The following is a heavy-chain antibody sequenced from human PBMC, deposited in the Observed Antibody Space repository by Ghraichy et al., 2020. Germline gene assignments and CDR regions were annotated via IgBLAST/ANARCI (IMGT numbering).Heavy chain of an antibody. CDR3: ATGLKGRDLRHTLDV. D-gene: IGHD4-17*01. J-gene: IGHJ3*01. CDR1: GFDFGDVW. V-gene: IGHV3-15*01. CDR2: IQSNRERGTT. Sequence: GDSLNISCAASGFDFGDVWMSWVRQAQGKGLEWIGRIQSNRERGTTEYAAPVRGRLVISRDDSRNMAYLLLDNLKTEDTAVYYCATGLKGRDLRHTLDVWGQGTMVTVSS.